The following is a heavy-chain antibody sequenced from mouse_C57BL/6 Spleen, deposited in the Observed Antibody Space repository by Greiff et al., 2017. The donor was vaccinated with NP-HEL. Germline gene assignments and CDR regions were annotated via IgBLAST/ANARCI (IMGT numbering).Heavy chain of an antibody. CDR3: AREDYDYDGNYYAMDY. V-gene: IGHV5-4*01. CDR1: GFTFSSYA. D-gene: IGHD2-4*01. CDR2: ISDGGSYT. Sequence: EVHLVESGGGLVKPGGSLKLSCAASGFTFSSYAMSWVRQTPEKRLEWVATISDGGSYTYYPDNVKGRFTISRDNAKNNLYLQMSHLKSEDTAMYYCAREDYDYDGNYYAMDYWGQGTSVTVSS. J-gene: IGHJ4*01.